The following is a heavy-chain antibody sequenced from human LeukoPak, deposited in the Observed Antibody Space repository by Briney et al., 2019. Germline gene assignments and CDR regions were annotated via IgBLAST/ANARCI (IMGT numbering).Heavy chain of an antibody. Sequence: SETLSLTCTVSGGSISSSGSYWAWIRQPPGKGLEWIANVYYSGSTYYNPSLKSRVTISVDTSKNQFSLKLSSVTAADTAVYYCAIWYYYGSGFDAWGQGTLVTVSS. CDR3: AIWYYYGSGFDA. CDR1: GGSISSSGSY. V-gene: IGHV4-39*01. D-gene: IGHD3-10*01. J-gene: IGHJ5*02. CDR2: VYYSGST.